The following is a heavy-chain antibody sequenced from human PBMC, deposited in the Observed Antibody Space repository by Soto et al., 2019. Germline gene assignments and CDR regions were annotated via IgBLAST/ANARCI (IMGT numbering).Heavy chain of an antibody. CDR1: GYTFTCYA. D-gene: IGHD5-18*01. CDR3: AAGDSYGYGMDV. J-gene: IGHJ6*02. V-gene: IGHV1-3*01. Sequence: GASVKVSCKASGYTFTCYAMHWVRQAPGQRLEWMGWINAGNGNTKYSQKFQGRVTITRDTSASTAYMELSSLRSEDTAVYYCAAGDSYGYGMDVWGQGTTVTVSS. CDR2: INAGNGNT.